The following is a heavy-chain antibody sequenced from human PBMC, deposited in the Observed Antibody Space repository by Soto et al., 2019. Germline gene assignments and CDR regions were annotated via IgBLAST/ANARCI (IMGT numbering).Heavy chain of an antibody. CDR2: INSDGSST. J-gene: IGHJ4*02. Sequence: GGSLRLSCAASGFTFSSYWMHWVRQAPGKGLVWVSRINSDGSSTSYADSVKGRFTISRDNAKNTLYLQMNSLRAEDTAVYYCAREGSGWYVDYWGQGTLVTVSS. D-gene: IGHD6-19*01. CDR1: GFTFSSYW. CDR3: AREGSGWYVDY. V-gene: IGHV3-74*01.